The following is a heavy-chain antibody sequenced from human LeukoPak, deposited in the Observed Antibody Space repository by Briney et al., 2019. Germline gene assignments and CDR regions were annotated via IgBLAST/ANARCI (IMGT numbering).Heavy chain of an antibody. V-gene: IGHV3-48*03. D-gene: IGHD5-12*01. J-gene: IGHJ5*02. Sequence: GGALRLSCTASGFTFNTYEMNGVREAPGRGGEWISYISRSALALHYADSVKGRFTISRDNAKNSVYLQMNSLRAEDTAVYYCARAGPDAASGNSGYDLFDPWGLGTLVTVSS. CDR2: ISRSALAL. CDR3: ARAGPDAASGNSGYDLFDP. CDR1: GFTFNTYE.